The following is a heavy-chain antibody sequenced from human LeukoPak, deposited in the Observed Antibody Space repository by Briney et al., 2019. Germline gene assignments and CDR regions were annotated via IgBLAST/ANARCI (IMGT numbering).Heavy chain of an antibody. CDR3: ARDSPHYYDSRGFGY. Sequence: SETLSLTCTVSGGSISSNSYYWGWIRQTPGKGLEWIGNIYYSGGNYYNPSLKSRVIISVDTSKNQFSLKLSSVTAADTAVYYCARDSPHYYDSRGFGYWGQGTLVTVSS. CDR2: IYYSGGN. J-gene: IGHJ4*02. D-gene: IGHD3-22*01. V-gene: IGHV4-39*07. CDR1: GGSISSNSYY.